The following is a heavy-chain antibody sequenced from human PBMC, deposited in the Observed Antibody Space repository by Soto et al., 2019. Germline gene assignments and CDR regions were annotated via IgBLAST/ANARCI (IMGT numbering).Heavy chain of an antibody. Sequence: ASVKVSCKASGYAFTSYGISWVRQAPGQGLEWMGWISAYNGNTNYAQKLQGRVTMTTDTSTSTAYMELRSLRSDDTAVYYCAREEYDFWSGYYSYYYYYGMDVWGQGTTVTAS. V-gene: IGHV1-18*04. D-gene: IGHD3-3*01. CDR3: AREEYDFWSGYYSYYYYYGMDV. CDR1: GYAFTSYG. CDR2: ISAYNGNT. J-gene: IGHJ6*02.